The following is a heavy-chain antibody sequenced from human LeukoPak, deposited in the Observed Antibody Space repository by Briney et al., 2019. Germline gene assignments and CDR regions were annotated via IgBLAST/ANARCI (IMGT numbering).Heavy chain of an antibody. CDR3: ARRIAGRLINDAFDI. V-gene: IGHV1-2*02. CDR2: INPYSGGT. J-gene: IGHJ3*02. D-gene: IGHD6-6*01. CDR1: GYIFSGYY. Sequence: ASVKVSCKASGYIFSGYYMHWLRQAPGQGLEWMGWINPYSGGTHYALIFQDRATMTRDTSISTAYMELSRLRSDDTAVYYCARRIAGRLINDAFDIWGQGTMVTVSS.